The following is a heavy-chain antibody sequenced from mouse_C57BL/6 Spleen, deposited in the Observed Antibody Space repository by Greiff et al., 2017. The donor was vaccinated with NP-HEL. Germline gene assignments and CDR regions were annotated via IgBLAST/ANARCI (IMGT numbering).Heavy chain of an antibody. CDR1: GFTFSSYT. Sequence: EVQRVESGGGLVKPGGSLKLSCAASGFTFSSYTMSWVRQTPEKRLEWVATISGGGGNTYYPDSVKGRFTISRDNAKNTLYLQMSSLRSEATALYYGARLGIYYGNLWCAYWGQGTLVTVSA. CDR3: ARLGIYYGNLWCAY. CDR2: ISGGGGNT. V-gene: IGHV5-9*01. J-gene: IGHJ3*01. D-gene: IGHD2-1*01.